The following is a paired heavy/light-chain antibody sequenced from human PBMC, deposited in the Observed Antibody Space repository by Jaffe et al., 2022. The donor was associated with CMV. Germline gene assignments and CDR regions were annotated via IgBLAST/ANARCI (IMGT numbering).Light chain of an antibody. CDR2: AAS. J-gene: IGKJ3*01. CDR3: QHSHNWPPV. Sequence: DIQMTQSPSSLSASVGDRVTITCRASQGISSWLAWYQQKPEKAPKSLIYAASSLQSGVPSRFSGSGSGTDFTLTISSLQSEDFAVYYCQHSHNWPPVFGPGTKVHI. CDR1: QGISSW. V-gene: IGKV1D-16*01.
Heavy chain of an antibody. Sequence: EVQLVQSGPEVKKPGESLKISCQGSGYSFASYWIGWVRQMPGKGLEWMGAVYPGDSDTRYSPSFQGQVTISADKSINTAYLQWTSLKASDTAIYYCARRAAVAATPVGWFDPWGQGTLVTVSS. CDR1: GYSFASYW. CDR2: VYPGDSDT. D-gene: IGHD2-15*01. J-gene: IGHJ5*02. CDR3: ARRAAVAATPVGWFDP. V-gene: IGHV5-51*01.